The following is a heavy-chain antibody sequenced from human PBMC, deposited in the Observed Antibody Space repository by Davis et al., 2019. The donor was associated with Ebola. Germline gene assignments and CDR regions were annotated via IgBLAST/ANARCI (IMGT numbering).Heavy chain of an antibody. D-gene: IGHD2-2*01. CDR2: ISTHNGDT. J-gene: IGHJ3*01. Sequence: AASVKVSCKTSGYRLDTYGISWVRQAPGQGLEWMGWISTHNGDTNYEQKVQGRVNMTTDTSTRTAYMELRSLRSDDTAVYYCARDECSSTSCYAAYPFDLWAQGTMVTVSS. CDR3: ARDECSSTSCYAAYPFDL. V-gene: IGHV1-18*04. CDR1: GYRLDTYG.